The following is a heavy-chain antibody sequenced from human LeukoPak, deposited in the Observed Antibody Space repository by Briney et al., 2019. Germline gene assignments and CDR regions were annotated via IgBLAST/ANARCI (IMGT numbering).Heavy chain of an antibody. J-gene: IGHJ3*02. Sequence: ASVKVSCKASGYSFTSYYMQWLRQAPGQGLEWMGIIDPSGGSTGYAPKFQGRVIMTRDTSTSTVYMELSSLRSEDTAVYYCASPIAAAGTDAFNIWGQGTMVTVSS. D-gene: IGHD6-13*01. V-gene: IGHV1-46*01. CDR3: ASPIAAAGTDAFNI. CDR1: GYSFTSYY. CDR2: IDPSGGST.